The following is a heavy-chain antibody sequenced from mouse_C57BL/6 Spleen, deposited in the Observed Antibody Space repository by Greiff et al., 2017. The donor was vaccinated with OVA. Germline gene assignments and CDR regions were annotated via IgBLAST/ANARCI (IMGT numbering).Heavy chain of an antibody. J-gene: IGHJ1*03. CDR3: ARRITTVVEGNFDV. Sequence: QVQLKESGPELAKPGDSVKISCKASGYAFSSSWMNWVKQRPGKGLEWIGRIYPGDGDTNYNGKFKGKATLTADKSSSTAYMQLSSLTSEDSEVYFGARRITTVVEGNFDVWGTGTTVTVSS. CDR2: IYPGDGDT. CDR1: GYAFSSSW. V-gene: IGHV1-82*01. D-gene: IGHD1-1*01.